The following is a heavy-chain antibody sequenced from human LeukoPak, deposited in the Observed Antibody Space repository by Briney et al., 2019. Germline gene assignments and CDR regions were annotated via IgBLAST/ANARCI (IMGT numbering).Heavy chain of an antibody. CDR1: GGTFSSYA. J-gene: IGHJ4*02. CDR3: ARDKGGYSYGYFPHY. Sequence: ASVKVSCKASGGTFSSYAISWVRQAPGQGLEWMGGIIPIFGTANYAQKFQGRVTITTDESTSTAYMELSSLRSEDTAVYYCARDKGGYSYGYFPHYWGQGTLVTVSS. D-gene: IGHD5-18*01. CDR2: IIPIFGTA. V-gene: IGHV1-69*05.